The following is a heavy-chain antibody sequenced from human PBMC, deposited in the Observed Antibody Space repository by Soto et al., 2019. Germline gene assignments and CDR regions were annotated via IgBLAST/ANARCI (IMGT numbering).Heavy chain of an antibody. CDR3: ARVPTWIQLWSGDY. Sequence: ASETLSLTCAVSGYSISSGYYWGWIRQPPGKGLEWIGSIYHSGSTYYNPSLKSRVTISVDTSKNQFSLKLSSVTAADTAVYYCARVPTWIQLWSGDYWGQGTLVTVSS. J-gene: IGHJ4*02. CDR1: GYSISSGYY. V-gene: IGHV4-38-2*01. CDR2: IYHSGST. D-gene: IGHD5-18*01.